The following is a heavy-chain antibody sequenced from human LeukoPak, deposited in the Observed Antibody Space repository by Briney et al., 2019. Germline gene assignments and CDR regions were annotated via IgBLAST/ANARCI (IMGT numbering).Heavy chain of an antibody. CDR3: ARDEGYLGADAFDI. J-gene: IGHJ3*02. D-gene: IGHD1-26*01. Sequence: GASVKVSCKASGGTFSSYAISWVRQAPGQGLEWMGGIIPVFGTSNYAQKFQGRVTITADESTRTAYMELSSLRSEDTAVYYCARDEGYLGADAFDIWGQGTMVTVSS. CDR1: GGTFSSYA. CDR2: IIPVFGTS. V-gene: IGHV1-69*13.